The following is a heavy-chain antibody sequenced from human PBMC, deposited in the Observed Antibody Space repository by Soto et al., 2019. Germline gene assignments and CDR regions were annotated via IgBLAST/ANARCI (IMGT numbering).Heavy chain of an antibody. CDR3: AREGVAARQGYYYYYMDF. CDR1: GFTFSSYG. Sequence: GGSLRLSCAASGFTFSSYGMHWVRQAPGKRLEWVAVIWYDGSNKYYADSVKGRFTISRDNSKNTLYLQMNSLRAEDTAVYYCAREGVAARQGYYYYYMDFWGKGTTVTGSS. CDR2: IWYDGSNK. J-gene: IGHJ6*03. D-gene: IGHD6-6*01. V-gene: IGHV3-33*01.